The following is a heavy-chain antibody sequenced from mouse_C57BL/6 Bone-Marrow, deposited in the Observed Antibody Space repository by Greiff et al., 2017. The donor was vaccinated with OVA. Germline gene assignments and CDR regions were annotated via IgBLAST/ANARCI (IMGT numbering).Heavy chain of an antibody. CDR1: GFTFSSYG. CDR2: ISSGGSYT. J-gene: IGHJ4*01. V-gene: IGHV5-6*01. D-gene: IGHD2-4*01. Sequence: VQLQQSGGDLVKPGGSLKLSCAASGFTFSSYGMSWVRQTPDERLEWVATISSGGSYTYYPDSVKGRFTISRDNAKNTLYLQMSSLKSEDTAMYYCARGYYEDAMDYWGQGTSVTVSS. CDR3: ARGYYEDAMDY.